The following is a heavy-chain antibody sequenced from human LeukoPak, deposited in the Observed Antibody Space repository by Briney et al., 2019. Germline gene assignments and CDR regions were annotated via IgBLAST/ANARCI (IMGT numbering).Heavy chain of an antibody. CDR2: IYYSGST. D-gene: IGHD6-6*01. CDR3: ITFEYSSLSGVQGYYYMDV. Sequence: SQTLSLTCTVSGGSISSGDYYWSWIRQPPGKGLEWIGSIYYSGSTYYNPSLKSRVTISVDTSKNQFSLKLSSVTAADTAVYYCITFEYSSLSGVQGYYYMDVWGKGTTVTVSS. V-gene: IGHV4-39*01. J-gene: IGHJ6*03. CDR1: GGSISSGDYY.